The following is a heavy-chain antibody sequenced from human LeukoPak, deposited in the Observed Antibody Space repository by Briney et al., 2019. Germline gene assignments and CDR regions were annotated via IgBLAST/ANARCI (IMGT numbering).Heavy chain of an antibody. CDR3: AKAGQWLVLRPGWFDP. D-gene: IGHD6-19*01. CDR2: IYHSGST. CDR1: GGSISSTNW. V-gene: IGHV4-4*02. Sequence: KPSGTLSLTCAVSGGSISSTNWWSWVRQPPGKGLEWIEEIYHSGSTNYNPSLKSRVTISVDKSKNQFSLKLTSVTAADTAVYYCAKAGQWLVLRPGWFDPWGQGTLVTVSS. J-gene: IGHJ5*02.